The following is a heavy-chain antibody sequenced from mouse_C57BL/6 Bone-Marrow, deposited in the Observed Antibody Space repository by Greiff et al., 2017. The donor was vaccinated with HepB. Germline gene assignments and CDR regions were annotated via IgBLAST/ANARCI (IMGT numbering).Heavy chain of an antibody. D-gene: IGHD2-1*01. CDR3: ARLGIFYAGYFDV. J-gene: IGHJ1*03. CDR1: GYTFTDYY. Sequence: EVQLQQSGPELVKPGASVKISCKASGYTFTDYYMNWVKQSHGKSLEWIGDINPNNGGTSYNQKFKGKATLTVDKSSSTAYMELRSLTSEDSAVYYCARLGIFYAGYFDVWGTGTTVTVSS. CDR2: INPNNGGT. V-gene: IGHV1-26*01.